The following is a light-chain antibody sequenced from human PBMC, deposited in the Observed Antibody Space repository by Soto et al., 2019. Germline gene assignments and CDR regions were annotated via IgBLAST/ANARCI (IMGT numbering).Light chain of an antibody. V-gene: IGLV1-40*01. Sequence: QSVLTQPPSVSGVPGQRVTISCTWNNSNLGAGYDVHWYQQLPGAAPKLVVFGNRNRPSGVPERFSGSKSGTSASLAITGLQAEDEADYYCQAYDYSLTAFVFGGGTKLTV. CDR2: GNR. CDR3: QAYDYSLTAFV. CDR1: NSNLGAGYD. J-gene: IGLJ3*02.